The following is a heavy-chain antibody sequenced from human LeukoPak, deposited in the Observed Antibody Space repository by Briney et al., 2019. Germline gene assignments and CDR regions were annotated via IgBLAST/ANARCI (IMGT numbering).Heavy chain of an antibody. Sequence: GESLKISCKGSGYSFTSYWIGWVRQMPGKGLEWMGIIYPGDSDTGYSPSFQGQVTISADKSISTAYLQWSSLKASDTAMYYCARLSYDFWSGYKSMPNWFDPWGQGTLVTASS. V-gene: IGHV5-51*01. CDR1: GYSFTSYW. CDR3: ARLSYDFWSGYKSMPNWFDP. D-gene: IGHD3-3*01. J-gene: IGHJ5*02. CDR2: IYPGDSDT.